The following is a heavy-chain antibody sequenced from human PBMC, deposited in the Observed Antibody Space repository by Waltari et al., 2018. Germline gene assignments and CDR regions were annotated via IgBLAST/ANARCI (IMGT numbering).Heavy chain of an antibody. Sequence: QVQLVQSGAEVKKPGSSVKVSCKASGGTFSSYAISWVRQAPGQGLEWMGRIIPTFGTANYAQKFQGRVTITADKSTSTAYMELSSLRSEDTAVYYCARDLDCGGDCLFDYWGQGTLVTVSS. CDR3: ARDLDCGGDCLFDY. CDR1: GGTFSSYA. V-gene: IGHV1-69*08. J-gene: IGHJ4*02. CDR2: IIPTFGTA. D-gene: IGHD2-21*01.